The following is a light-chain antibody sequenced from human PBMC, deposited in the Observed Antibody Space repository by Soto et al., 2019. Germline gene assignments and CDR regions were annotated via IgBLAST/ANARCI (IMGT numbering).Light chain of an antibody. CDR1: RSFASSY. CDR3: KHYDISPPYT. CDR2: AAS. Sequence: EIVLTQSPVTLSLSPGERATLYCRASRSFASSYLGWYQQKPGQAPRLLIYAASTRATGIPDRFSGNGSATDCTLSICRLEPEDSAVYYWKHYDISPPYTFCQGTKLEIK. J-gene: IGKJ2*01. V-gene: IGKV3-20*01.